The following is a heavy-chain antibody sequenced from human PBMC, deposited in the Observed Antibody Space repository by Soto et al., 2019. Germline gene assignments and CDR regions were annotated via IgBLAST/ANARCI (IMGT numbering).Heavy chain of an antibody. CDR1: GGSLSGYY. J-gene: IGHJ4*02. CDR2: INHSGSA. CDR3: ARAPSHYASGRYEGGYYYFDY. Sequence: QVQLQQWGSGLLKPSETLSLTCAVYGGSLSGYYWSWIRQSPGKGLECIGQINHSGSANYHPSLKSRVTTFLHSSGKEFSLELSAVAAADTSVYYCARAPSHYASGRYEGGYYYFDYWGQGTLVTVSS. D-gene: IGHD3-10*01. V-gene: IGHV4-34*01.